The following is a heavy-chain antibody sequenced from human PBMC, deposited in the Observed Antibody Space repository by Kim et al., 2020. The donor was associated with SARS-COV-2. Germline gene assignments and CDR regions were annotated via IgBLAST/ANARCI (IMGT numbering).Heavy chain of an antibody. CDR3: ARDHHYPSGSPVS. CDR2: ISRSSSLM. CDR1: GFSFSVYS. V-gene: IGHV3-48*04. J-gene: IGHJ5*02. D-gene: IGHD3-10*01. Sequence: GGSLRLSCAASGFSFSVYSMNWVRQAPGKGLEWVSYISRSSSLMFYADSVKGRFTISRDNARNSVYLQMNTLRVEDTAVYYCARDHHYPSGSPVSWGQGTLVTVSS.